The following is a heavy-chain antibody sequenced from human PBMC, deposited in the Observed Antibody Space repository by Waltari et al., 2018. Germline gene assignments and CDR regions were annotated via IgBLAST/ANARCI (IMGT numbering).Heavy chain of an antibody. V-gene: IGHV3-15*01. CDR2: IKRTSEGGTT. CDR3: TRIYYDSSGPDY. Sequence: EVQLVESGGGLAKPGGSLRLSCEASGFTFIYTWMTWVRQAPGKGLEWVGRIKRTSEGGTTDYAAPVKGRFTISRDDSKNTLYLQMTSLQTDDTGVYYCTRIYYDSSGPDYWGQGTLVTVSS. J-gene: IGHJ4*02. CDR1: GFTFIYTW. D-gene: IGHD3-22*01.